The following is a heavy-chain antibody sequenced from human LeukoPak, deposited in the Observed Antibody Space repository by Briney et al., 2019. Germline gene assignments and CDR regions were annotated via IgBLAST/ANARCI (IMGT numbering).Heavy chain of an antibody. Sequence: SVKVSCKASGGTFSSYAISWVRQAPGQGLEWMGGIIPIFGTANYAQKFQGRVTITADESTSTAYMELSSLRSEDTAVYYCARAQPYDYGALQIDAFDIWGQGTMVTVSS. V-gene: IGHV1-69*13. CDR1: GGTFSSYA. D-gene: IGHD3-16*01. J-gene: IGHJ3*02. CDR2: IIPIFGTA. CDR3: ARAQPYDYGALQIDAFDI.